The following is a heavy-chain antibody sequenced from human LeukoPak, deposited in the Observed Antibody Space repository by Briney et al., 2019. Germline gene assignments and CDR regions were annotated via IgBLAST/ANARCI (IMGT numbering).Heavy chain of an antibody. V-gene: IGHV3-30*02. J-gene: IGHJ4*02. CDR2: IRYDGSNK. D-gene: IGHD3-16*02. Sequence: GGSLRLSCAASGFTFSSYGMHWVRQAPGKGLEWVAFIRYDGSNKYYADSVKGRFTISRDNSKNTLYLQMNSLRAEDTAVYYCAREINDYIWGSYRTNYFDYWGQGTLVTVSP. CDR3: AREINDYIWGSYRTNYFDY. CDR1: GFTFSSYG.